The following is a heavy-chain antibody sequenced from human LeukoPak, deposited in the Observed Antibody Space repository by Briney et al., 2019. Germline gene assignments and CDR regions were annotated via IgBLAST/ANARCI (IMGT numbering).Heavy chain of an antibody. D-gene: IGHD3-10*01. V-gene: IGHV3-21*01. CDR1: GFTFSSYS. CDR3: ARDLGSGSSFDY. CDR2: ISSSSSYI. J-gene: IGHJ4*02. Sequence: GGSLRLSSASSGFTFSSYSMNWVRQAPGKGLEWVSSISSSSSYIYYADSVKGRFTISRDNAKSSLYLQMNSLRAEDTAVYYCARDLGSGSSFDYWGQGALVTVAS.